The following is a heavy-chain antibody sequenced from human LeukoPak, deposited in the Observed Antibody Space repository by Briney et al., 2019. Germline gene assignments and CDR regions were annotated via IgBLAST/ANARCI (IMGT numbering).Heavy chain of an antibody. CDR1: GFSFTDYP. Sequence: GGSLRLSCATSGFSFTDYPMNWVRQAPGKGLEWISNIRATAEGAKYAYYADSVKGRVTISRDDGKNTLYLHMNSLRDDDTAVYYCATDQRYAFDYWGQGILVTVSS. CDR2: IRATAEGAKYA. V-gene: IGHV3-48*02. J-gene: IGHJ4*02. D-gene: IGHD3-9*01. CDR3: ATDQRYAFDY.